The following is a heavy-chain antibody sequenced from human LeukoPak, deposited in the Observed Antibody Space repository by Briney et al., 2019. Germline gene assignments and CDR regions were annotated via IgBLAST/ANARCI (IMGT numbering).Heavy chain of an antibody. D-gene: IGHD3-16*02. Sequence: GASVKVSCKASGYTFTSYDINWVRQATGQGLEWMGWMNPNSGNTGYAQKFQGRVTMTRNTSISKAYMELSSLRSEDTAVYYCARVWGSYRYDAFDIWGQGTMVTVSS. CDR2: MNPNSGNT. CDR3: ARVWGSYRYDAFDI. J-gene: IGHJ3*02. V-gene: IGHV1-8*01. CDR1: GYTFTSYD.